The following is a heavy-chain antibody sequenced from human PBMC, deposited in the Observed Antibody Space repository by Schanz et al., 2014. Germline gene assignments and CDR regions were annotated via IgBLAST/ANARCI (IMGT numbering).Heavy chain of an antibody. J-gene: IGHJ4*02. V-gene: IGHV3-23*01. Sequence: EVHLLESGGGLVEPGGSLRLSCATSGFSLDIFAVSWVRQAPGKGLEWVSSFNDGGVNKYYADSVKGRFTISSDNSKSTLYRQMSSLRAEDTAVYYCAKSQGSSFDSWGQGTLXTVSS. CDR3: AKSQGSSFDS. D-gene: IGHD6-13*01. CDR2: FNDGGVNK. CDR1: GFSLDIFA.